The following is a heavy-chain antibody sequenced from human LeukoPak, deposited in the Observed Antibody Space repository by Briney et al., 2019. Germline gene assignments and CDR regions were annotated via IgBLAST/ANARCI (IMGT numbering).Heavy chain of an antibody. CDR3: ARTRNTAMVDY. CDR1: GYSISSGYY. V-gene: IGHV4-38-2*02. D-gene: IGHD5-18*01. J-gene: IGHJ4*02. CDR2: IYHSGRT. Sequence: SETLSLTCTVSGYSISSGYYWGWIRQPPGKGLEWIGSIYHSGRTYYNPSLKSRVTISVDTSKNQFSLKLSSVTAADTAVYCCARTRNTAMVDYWGQGTLVTVSS.